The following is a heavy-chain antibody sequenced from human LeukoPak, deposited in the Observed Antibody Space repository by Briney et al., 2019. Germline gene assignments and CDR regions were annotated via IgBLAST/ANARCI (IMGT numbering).Heavy chain of an antibody. V-gene: IGHV4-39*07. J-gene: IGHJ3*02. Sequence: SETLSLTCTVSGGSISSSSYYWGWIRQPPGKGLEWIGSIYYSGSTYYNPSLKSRVTISVDTSKNQFSLKLSSVTAADTAVYYCASFGRGPLTGYYNSGYAFDIWGQGTMVTVSS. CDR3: ASFGRGPLTGYYNSGYAFDI. CDR2: IYYSGST. D-gene: IGHD3-9*01. CDR1: GGSISSSSYY.